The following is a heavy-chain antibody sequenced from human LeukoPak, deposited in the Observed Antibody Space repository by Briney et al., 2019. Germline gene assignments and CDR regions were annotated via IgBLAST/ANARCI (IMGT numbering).Heavy chain of an antibody. D-gene: IGHD1-26*01. V-gene: IGHV3-30*18. J-gene: IGHJ4*02. CDR2: ISYDGSNK. Sequence: PGRSLRLFRAASGFALSRYGKHWVRHAPAKGLEWVAVISYDGSNKYYADSVKGRFTISRDNSKNTLYLQMNSLRAEGTAVYYCAKGGYSGSYYAHDYFDYWGQGTLVTVSS. CDR1: GFALSRYG. CDR3: AKGGYSGSYYAHDYFDY.